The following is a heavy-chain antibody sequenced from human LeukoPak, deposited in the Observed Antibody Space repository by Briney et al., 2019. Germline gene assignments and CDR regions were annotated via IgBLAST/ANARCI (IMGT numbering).Heavy chain of an antibody. CDR2: INWNGGST. Sequence: GGSLRLSCAASGFTFDDYGMSWVRQAPGKGLEWVSGINWNGGSTGYADSVKGRFTISRDNAKNPLYLQMNSLRAEDTALYYCARDRGGYVLGFIDYWGQGTLVTVSS. CDR3: ARDRGGYVLGFIDY. J-gene: IGHJ4*02. CDR1: GFTFDDYG. V-gene: IGHV3-20*04. D-gene: IGHD5-12*01.